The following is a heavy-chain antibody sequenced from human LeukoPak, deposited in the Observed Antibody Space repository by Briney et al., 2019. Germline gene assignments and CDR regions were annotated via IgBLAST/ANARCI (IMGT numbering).Heavy chain of an antibody. CDR1: GGSIGSDY. CDR2: IYYTGGT. V-gene: IGHV4-59*08. CDR3: AKYGNSGWVIDS. D-gene: IGHD6-19*01. J-gene: IGHJ4*02. Sequence: PSGTLSLTCTVSGGSIGSDYWTWIRQPPGKGLEYIGYIYYTGGTNYNPSLKRRVTIFVDTSKNHFSLKLSSVTAADTAVYFCAKYGNSGWVIDSWGQGTLVTVSS.